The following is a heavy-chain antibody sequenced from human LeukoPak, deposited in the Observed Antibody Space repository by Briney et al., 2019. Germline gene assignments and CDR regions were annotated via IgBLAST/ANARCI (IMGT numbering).Heavy chain of an antibody. V-gene: IGHV4-34*01. CDR2: INHSGST. CDR1: GGSFSGYY. Sequence: SETLSLTCAVYGGSFSGYYWIWIRQPPGKGLEWIGEINHSGSTNYNPSLKSRVTISVDTSKNQFSLKLSSVTAADTAVYYCARESEGRSYGYAHYYYYYMDVWGKGTTVTVSS. J-gene: IGHJ6*03. D-gene: IGHD5-18*01. CDR3: ARESEGRSYGYAHYYYYYMDV.